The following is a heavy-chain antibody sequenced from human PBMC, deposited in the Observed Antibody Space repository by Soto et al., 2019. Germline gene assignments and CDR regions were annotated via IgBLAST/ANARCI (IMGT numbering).Heavy chain of an antibody. J-gene: IGHJ4*02. CDR2: ISSSSSYI. Sequence: GGSLRLSCAASGFTFSSYSMNWVRQAPGKGLEWVSSISSSSSYIYYADSVKGRFTISRDNAKNSLYLQMNSLRAEDTAVYYCARDRGSSGWFWDYWGQGTLVTVSS. CDR3: ARDRGSSGWFWDY. CDR1: GFTFSSYS. D-gene: IGHD6-19*01. V-gene: IGHV3-21*01.